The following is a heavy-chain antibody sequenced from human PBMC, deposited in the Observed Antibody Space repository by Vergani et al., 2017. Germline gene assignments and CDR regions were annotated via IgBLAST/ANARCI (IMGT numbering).Heavy chain of an antibody. V-gene: IGHV3-74*01. CDR3: ARDGWELLDYFYYMDV. CDR1: GFTFSNYW. Sequence: VQLVESGGGLVQPGGSLRLSCTASGFTFSNYWMQWVRQAPGKGLMWVSRINSDGDGTSYADSVKGRFTISRDNAKNTLYLQMDSLRAEDTAVYYCARDGWELLDYFYYMDVWGKGTTVTVSS. D-gene: IGHD1-26*01. J-gene: IGHJ6*03. CDR2: INSDGDGT.